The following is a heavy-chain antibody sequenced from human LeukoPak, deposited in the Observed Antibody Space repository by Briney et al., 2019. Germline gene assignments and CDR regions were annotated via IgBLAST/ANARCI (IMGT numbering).Heavy chain of an antibody. CDR2: MNPNSGNT. CDR3: ARALSWTTDSYYYMDV. CDR1: GYTFTSYD. V-gene: IGHV1-8*01. D-gene: IGHD3/OR15-3a*01. J-gene: IGHJ6*03. Sequence: ASVKVSCKASGYTFTSYDINWVRQATGQGLEWMGWMNPNSGNTGYAQKFQGRVTMTKNTSITAAYMELSSLRSEDTAVYYCARALSWTTDSYYYMDVWGKGTTVTVSS.